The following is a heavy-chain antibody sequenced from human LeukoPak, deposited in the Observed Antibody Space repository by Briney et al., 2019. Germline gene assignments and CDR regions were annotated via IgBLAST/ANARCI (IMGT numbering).Heavy chain of an antibody. CDR2: ISSSSSYI. Sequence: GGSLRLSCAVSGFTFSSYRMNWVRQAPGKGLEWVSSISSSSSYIYYEDSVKGRFTISRDNAKNSLYLQMNSLRAEDTAVYYCAKDSSSSNPYYGMDVWGQGTTVTVS. V-gene: IGHV3-21*01. CDR3: AKDSSSSNPYYGMDV. D-gene: IGHD6-6*01. J-gene: IGHJ6*02. CDR1: GFTFSSYR.